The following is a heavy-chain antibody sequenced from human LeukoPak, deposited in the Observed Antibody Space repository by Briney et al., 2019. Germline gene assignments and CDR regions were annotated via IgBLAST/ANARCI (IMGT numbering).Heavy chain of an antibody. CDR1: GFTFSRYA. J-gene: IGHJ4*02. D-gene: IGHD3-22*01. CDR3: AKDSPTPPYYYDSSGYFSD. Sequence: GGSLRLSSAASGFTFSRYAMSWVRQAPGQGLEWVSAISGSGGSTYYADSVKGRFTISRDNSKNTLYLQMNSLRAEDTAVYYCAKDSPTPPYYYDSSGYFSDWGQGTLVTVSS. V-gene: IGHV3-23*01. CDR2: ISGSGGST.